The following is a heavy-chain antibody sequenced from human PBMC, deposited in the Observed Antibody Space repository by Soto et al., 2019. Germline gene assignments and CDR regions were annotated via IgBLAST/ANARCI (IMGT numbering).Heavy chain of an antibody. V-gene: IGHV3-23*01. CDR2: ISGSDGRI. D-gene: IGHD2-2*01. Sequence: EVQLLESGGGLVQPGGSLRLSCAASGFTFSSHALGWVRQAPGKGLEWVSSISGSDGRIYYADSVKGRFTISRDNCKNTLFLQMNSLRAEDTAVYYCAKTWSPSSWDAFDIWGQGTMVTVSS. CDR3: AKTWSPSSWDAFDI. CDR1: GFTFSSHA. J-gene: IGHJ3*02.